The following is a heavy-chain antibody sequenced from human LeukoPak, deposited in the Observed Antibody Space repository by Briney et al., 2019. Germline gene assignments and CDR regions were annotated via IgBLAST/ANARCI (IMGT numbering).Heavy chain of an antibody. CDR1: GGSISSGRFH. D-gene: IGHD3-3*01. V-gene: IGHV4-61*02. J-gene: IGHJ4*02. CDR3: ARGLPGYDFWSGYLYYFDY. CDR2: IHTSGST. Sequence: SETLSLTCTVSGGSISSGRFHWSWIRQPAGKGLEWIGRIHTSGSTNYNPSLKSRVTISVDTSKNQFSLKLSSVTAADTAVYYCARGLPGYDFWSGYLYYFDYWGQGTLVTVSS.